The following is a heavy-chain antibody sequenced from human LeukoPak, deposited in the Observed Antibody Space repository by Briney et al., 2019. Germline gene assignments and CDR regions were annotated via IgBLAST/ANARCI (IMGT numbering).Heavy chain of an antibody. D-gene: IGHD6-13*01. CDR3: ARFPGYSSSWYYYYYGMDV. CDR2: MNPNSGNT. J-gene: IGHJ6*02. CDR1: GYTFTSYD. Sequence: ASVKVSCKASGYTFTSYDINWVRQATGQGLEWMGWMNPNSGNTGYAQKFQGRVTMTRNTSISTAYMELSSLRSEDTAVYYCARFPGYSSSWYYYYYGMDVWGQGTTVTVSS. V-gene: IGHV1-8*01.